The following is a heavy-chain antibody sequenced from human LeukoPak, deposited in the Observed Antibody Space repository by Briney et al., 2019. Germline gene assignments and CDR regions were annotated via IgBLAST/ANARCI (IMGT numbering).Heavy chain of an antibody. CDR2: IKQDGSDK. CDR1: GGSISSSSYY. CDR3: AREVWGPEY. D-gene: IGHD7-27*01. Sequence: PSETLSLTCTVSGGSISSSSYYWGWIRQPPGKGLVWVGNIKQDGSDKNYMDSVKGRFTISRDNTKNSVYLQMSSLRAEDTAVYYCAREVWGPEYWGQGTLVTVSS. J-gene: IGHJ4*02. V-gene: IGHV3-7*01.